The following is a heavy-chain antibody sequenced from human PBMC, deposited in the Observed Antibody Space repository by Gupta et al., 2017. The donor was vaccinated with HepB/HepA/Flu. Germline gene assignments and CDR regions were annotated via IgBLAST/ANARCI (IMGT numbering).Heavy chain of an antibody. Sequence: QVQVVESGGGVVQHGRSLRLSCAASGFSFSSYAMHWVRQAPGKGLEWVALISYDGNNVYYADSVKGRFTISKDHFKKTLYLQMNSLRAEDTAVYYCAKDQGGFGELLGHDYWGQGTLVTVSS. J-gene: IGHJ4*02. CDR3: AKDQGGFGELLGHDY. CDR2: ISYDGNNV. D-gene: IGHD3-10*01. V-gene: IGHV3-30*18. CDR1: GFSFSSYA.